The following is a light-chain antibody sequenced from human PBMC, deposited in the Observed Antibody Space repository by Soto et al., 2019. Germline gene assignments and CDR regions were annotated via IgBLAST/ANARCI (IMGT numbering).Light chain of an antibody. CDR1: ESLLDSHGYNN. Sequence: DIVLTQSPLSLPVTPGEPASISCRSSESLLDSHGYNNVDWYLQKAGQSPQVLIYLGYNRASGVPDRFSGSGSGTDFTLNISRVEADDVGVYDCMQALQTPWTLGQGTKVEIK. J-gene: IGKJ1*01. CDR2: LGY. CDR3: MQALQTPWT. V-gene: IGKV2-28*01.